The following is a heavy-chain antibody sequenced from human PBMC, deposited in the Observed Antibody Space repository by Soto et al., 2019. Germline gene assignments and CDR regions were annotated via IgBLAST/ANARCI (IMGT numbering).Heavy chain of an antibody. V-gene: IGHV4-59*01. Sequence: SETLSLTCTVSGGSISSNYWTWIRQPPGKGLEWIGYVYNSGSTDYNPSLKSRVTISEDTSKSQFSLKVNSMTAADTAVYYCARYRREAVAGYTLDNWGQGILVTVSS. CDR3: ARYRREAVAGYTLDN. D-gene: IGHD6-13*01. CDR2: VYNSGST. J-gene: IGHJ4*02. CDR1: GGSISSNY.